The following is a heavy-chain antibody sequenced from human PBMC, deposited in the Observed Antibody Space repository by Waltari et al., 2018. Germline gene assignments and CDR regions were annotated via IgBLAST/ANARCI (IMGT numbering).Heavy chain of an antibody. V-gene: IGHV3-33*01. Sequence: QVELVESGGGVVQPGRSLRLSCEASGFTFSTYGIHWVRQAPGRGLKWVALIWNDGSNKFYADSVTGRFTISRDNFRNTVYLHMDSLRVEDTAVYYCARAKLPYYFDYWGQGTLVTVSS. CDR1: GFTFSTYG. J-gene: IGHJ4*01. D-gene: IGHD3-10*01. CDR3: ARAKLPYYFDY. CDR2: IWNDGSNK.